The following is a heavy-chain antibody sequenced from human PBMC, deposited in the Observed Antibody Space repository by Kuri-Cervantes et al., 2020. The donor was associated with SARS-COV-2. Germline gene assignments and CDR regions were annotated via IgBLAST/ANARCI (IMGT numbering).Heavy chain of an antibody. D-gene: IGHD3-10*01. CDR3: ARLPFARIFDY. CDR1: GFTFSSYS. V-gene: IGHV3-21*01. CDR2: ISSSSSYI. J-gene: IGHJ4*02. Sequence: GGSLRLSCAASGFTFSSYSMNWVRQAPGKGLEWVSSISSSSSYIYYADSVKSRFTISRDNANNSLYLQMNSLRAEDTAVYYCARLPFARIFDYWGQGTLVTVSS.